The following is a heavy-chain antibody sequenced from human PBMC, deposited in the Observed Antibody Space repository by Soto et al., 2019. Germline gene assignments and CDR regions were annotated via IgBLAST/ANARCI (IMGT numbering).Heavy chain of an antibody. CDR1: GFTFSSYG. J-gene: IGHJ5*02. D-gene: IGHD6-13*01. CDR3: ARDRPPWQQLVQSWFDP. CDR2: IWYGGSNK. Sequence: QVQLVESGGGVVQPGRSLRLSCAASGFTFSSYGMHWVRQAPGKGLEWVAVIWYGGSNKYYADSVKGRFTISRDNSKNPLYLQMNSLRAEDTAVYYCARDRPPWQQLVQSWFDPWGQGTLVTVSS. V-gene: IGHV3-33*01.